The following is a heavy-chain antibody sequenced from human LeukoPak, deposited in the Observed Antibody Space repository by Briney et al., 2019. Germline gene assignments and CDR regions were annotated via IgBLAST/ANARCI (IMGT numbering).Heavy chain of an antibody. D-gene: IGHD4-17*01. CDR2: INPNSATT. CDR3: ARGDFGETNTAFDV. CDR1: GYTFTDYD. J-gene: IGHJ3*01. Sequence: ASVKVSCKTSGYTFTDYDVHWVRQAPGQGLEWMEWINPNSATTNYAQRLQGRVTFTRDISISIAYMELSALTPEAGAVYFCARGDFGETNTAFDVWGQGTLVAVSS. V-gene: IGHV1-8*03.